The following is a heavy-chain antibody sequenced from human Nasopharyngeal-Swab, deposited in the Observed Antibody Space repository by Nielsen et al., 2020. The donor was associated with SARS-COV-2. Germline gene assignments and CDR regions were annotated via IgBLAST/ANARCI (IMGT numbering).Heavy chain of an antibody. D-gene: IGHD3-3*02. Sequence: ASVKVSCKASGYTFNRYGISWVRQAPGQGLEWMGWINAGNGNTKYSQKFRGRVTMTRDTSASTAYMELSSLRSEDTAVYYCARDHRGRSIYFMDVWGQGTTVTVSS. V-gene: IGHV1-3*01. CDR1: GYTFNRYG. CDR3: ARDHRGRSIYFMDV. CDR2: INAGNGNT. J-gene: IGHJ6*02.